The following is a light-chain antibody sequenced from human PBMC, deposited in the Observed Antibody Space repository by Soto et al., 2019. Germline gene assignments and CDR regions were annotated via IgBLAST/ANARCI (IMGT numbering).Light chain of an antibody. Sequence: QSALTQPASVSGSPGQSITISCTGTSSDVGGYNYVSWYQQHPGKAPKLKIYEVSNRPSGVSNRFSASKSGNTASLTISGLQAEDEADYYCTSYTSSSSYVVFGGGTKVTVL. CDR2: EVS. CDR1: SSDVGGYNY. CDR3: TSYTSSSSYVV. J-gene: IGLJ2*01. V-gene: IGLV2-14*01.